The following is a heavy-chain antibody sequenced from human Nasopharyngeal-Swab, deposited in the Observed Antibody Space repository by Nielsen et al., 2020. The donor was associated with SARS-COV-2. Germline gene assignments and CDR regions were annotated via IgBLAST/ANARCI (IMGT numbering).Heavy chain of an antibody. D-gene: IGHD1-26*01. Sequence: GESLKISCAASGITISSNGMNWVRQAPGKGLERVAYISSSSSTSYYADSVKGRFTISRDNPKNSLYLQMNSLRDEDTAVYYCARDVGIVGATLDNWGQGTLVTVSS. V-gene: IGHV3-48*02. J-gene: IGHJ4*02. CDR2: ISSSSSTS. CDR1: GITISSNG. CDR3: ARDVGIVGATLDN.